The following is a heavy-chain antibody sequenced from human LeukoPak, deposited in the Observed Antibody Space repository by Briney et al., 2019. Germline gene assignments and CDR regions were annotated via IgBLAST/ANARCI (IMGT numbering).Heavy chain of an antibody. CDR3: ARVVVRSLAGFDP. D-gene: IGHD3-10*01. J-gene: IGHJ5*02. Sequence: PSETLSLTCAVYGGSFSCYYWSWIRQPPGKGLEWIGEINHSGSTNYNPSLKSRVTISVDTSKNQFSLKLSSVTAADTAVYYCARVVVRSLAGFDPWGQGTLVTVSS. CDR2: INHSGST. CDR1: GGSFSCYY. V-gene: IGHV4-34*01.